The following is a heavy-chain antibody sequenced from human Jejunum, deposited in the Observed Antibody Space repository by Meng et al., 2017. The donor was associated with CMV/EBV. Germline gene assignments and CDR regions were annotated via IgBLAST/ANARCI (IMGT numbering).Heavy chain of an antibody. CDR2: ISTGGSMI. Sequence: CAASGFRFNDYNMNWIRQAPGKGLEWISYISTGGSMISYADSVKGRFTISRDNGKNSLYLQLNSLRPEDTAVYYCARGWYGEFASFDHWGQGSLVTVSS. D-gene: IGHD3-10*01. J-gene: IGHJ4*02. CDR3: ARGWYGEFASFDH. V-gene: IGHV3-11*01. CDR1: GFRFNDYN.